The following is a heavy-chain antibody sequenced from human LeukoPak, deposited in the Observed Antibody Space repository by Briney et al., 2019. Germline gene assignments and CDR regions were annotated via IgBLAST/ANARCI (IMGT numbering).Heavy chain of an antibody. Sequence: ASVKVSCKASGYTFTGYYMHWVRQDPGQGLEWMGRINPNSGGTNYAQKFQGRVTMTRDTSISTAYMELSRLRSDDTAVYYCARDPPITMVRGVITGHIDYWGQGTLVTVSS. D-gene: IGHD3-10*01. V-gene: IGHV1-2*06. J-gene: IGHJ4*02. CDR1: GYTFTGYY. CDR2: INPNSGGT. CDR3: ARDPPITMVRGVITGHIDY.